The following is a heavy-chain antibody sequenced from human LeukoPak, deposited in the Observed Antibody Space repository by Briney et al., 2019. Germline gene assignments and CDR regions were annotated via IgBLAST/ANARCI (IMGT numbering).Heavy chain of an antibody. V-gene: IGHV3-9*01. CDR1: GFTFSSYS. CDR2: ISWNSGNI. D-gene: IGHD4-11*01. J-gene: IGHJ4*02. CDR3: AKAKSYSPSYYFDY. Sequence: GGSLRLSCAASGFTFSSYSMNWVRQAPGKGLEWVSGISWNSGNIGYADSVKGRFTISRDNAKNSLYLQMNSLRAEDTALHYCAKAKSYSPSYYFDYWGQGTLATVSS.